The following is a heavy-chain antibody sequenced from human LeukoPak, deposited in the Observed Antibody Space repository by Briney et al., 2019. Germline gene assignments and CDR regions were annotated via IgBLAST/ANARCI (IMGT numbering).Heavy chain of an antibody. D-gene: IGHD6-13*01. CDR2: IIPILGIA. V-gene: IGHV1-69*04. J-gene: IGHJ5*02. CDR3: ARDPPRYSSSWYPWFDP. Sequence: GASVKVSCKASGGTFSSYAISWVRQAPGQGLEWMGRIIPILGIANYAQKFQGRVTITADKSTSTAYMELSSLRSEDTAVYYCARDPPRYSSSWYPWFDPWGQGTLVTVS. CDR1: GGTFSSYA.